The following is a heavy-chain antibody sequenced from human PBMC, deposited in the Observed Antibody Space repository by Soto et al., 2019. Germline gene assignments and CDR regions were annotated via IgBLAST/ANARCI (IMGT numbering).Heavy chain of an antibody. CDR1: GFTFSSYA. CDR3: ARQTQQIPDFDY. J-gene: IGHJ4*02. Sequence: PGGSLRLSCAASGFTFSSYAMHWVRQAPGKGPEWVAVISYDGSNKYYADSVKGRFTISRDNSKNTLYLQMNSLRAEDTAVYYCARQTQQIPDFDYWGQGTLVTVSS. V-gene: IGHV3-30-3*01. CDR2: ISYDGSNK.